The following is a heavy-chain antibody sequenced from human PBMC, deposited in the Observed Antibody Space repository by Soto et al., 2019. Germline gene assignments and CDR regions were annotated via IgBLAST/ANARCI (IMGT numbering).Heavy chain of an antibody. Sequence: ASVKVSCKASGYTFTGYYMHWVRQAPGQGLEWMGLINPNSGGTNYAQKFQGRVTMIRDTSISTAYMELSRLRSDDTAVYYCASPSAPQYYDFWSGPNPLRNYYYGMDVWGQGTTVTSP. D-gene: IGHD3-3*01. CDR3: ASPSAPQYYDFWSGPNPLRNYYYGMDV. J-gene: IGHJ6*02. V-gene: IGHV1-2*02. CDR1: GYTFTGYY. CDR2: INPNSGGT.